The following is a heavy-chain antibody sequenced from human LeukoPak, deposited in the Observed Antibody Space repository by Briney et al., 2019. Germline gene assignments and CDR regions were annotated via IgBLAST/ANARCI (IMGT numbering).Heavy chain of an antibody. J-gene: IGHJ5*02. CDR1: GGSISSYY. CDR2: LYSSGDT. Sequence: PSETLSLTCIVSGGSISSYYWSWIRQPAGKGLEWIGRLYSSGDTNYNPSLKSRVTMSVDTSKNQFSLKLNSVTAADTAVYYCARDLGYYDSSGYLNWFDPWGQGTLVTVSS. D-gene: IGHD3-22*01. V-gene: IGHV4-4*07. CDR3: ARDLGYYDSSGYLNWFDP.